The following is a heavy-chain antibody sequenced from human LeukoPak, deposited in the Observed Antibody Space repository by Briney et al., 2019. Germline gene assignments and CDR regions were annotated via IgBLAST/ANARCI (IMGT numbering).Heavy chain of an antibody. CDR1: GFTFSSYA. V-gene: IGHV3-23*01. CDR3: AKDVEQQLVRVGAFDI. J-gene: IGHJ3*02. D-gene: IGHD6-13*01. CDR2: ISGSGGST. Sequence: PGGSLRLSCAAPGFTFSSYAMSWVRQAPGKGLEWVSAISGSGGSTYYADSVKGRFTISRDNSKNTLYLQMNSLRAEDTAVYYCAKDVEQQLVRVGAFDIWGQGTMVTVSS.